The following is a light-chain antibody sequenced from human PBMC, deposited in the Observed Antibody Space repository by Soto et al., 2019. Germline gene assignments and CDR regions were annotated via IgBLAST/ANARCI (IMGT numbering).Light chain of an antibody. Sequence: EIVMTQSPADMSVSPGERATLSCRASQSVSSNVAWYQQKFGQAPRLLIFAASTRATGIPARFSGSGSGTEFTLSISSLQSEDFAVYYCQQYHNWPPRFTFGPGTKVDVK. CDR2: AAS. CDR1: QSVSSN. CDR3: QQYHNWPPRFT. J-gene: IGKJ3*01. V-gene: IGKV3-15*01.